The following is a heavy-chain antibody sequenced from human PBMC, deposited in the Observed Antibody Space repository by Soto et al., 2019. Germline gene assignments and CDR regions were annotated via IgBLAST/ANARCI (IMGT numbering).Heavy chain of an antibody. D-gene: IGHD3-16*01. V-gene: IGHV1-69*01. CDR3: AREKRKGGVGGRGGHDY. J-gene: IGHJ4*02. CDR1: GGTFSSYA. CDR2: LIPIFGTA. Sequence: QVQLVQSGAEVKKPGSSVKVSCKASGGTFSSYAISWVRQAPGQGLEWMGGLIPIFGTANYAQKFQGRVTITADEATSTGYMELSSRVFEDRDVYYCAREKRKGGVGGRGGHDYWGQGTLVTVSS.